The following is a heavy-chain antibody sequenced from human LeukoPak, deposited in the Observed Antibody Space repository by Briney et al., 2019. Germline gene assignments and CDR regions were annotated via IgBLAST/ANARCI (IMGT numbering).Heavy chain of an antibody. CDR1: GFTFSSYS. D-gene: IGHD3-16*01. Sequence: GGSLRLSCAASGFTFSSYSMNWARQAPGKGLEWVASINHNGNVNYYVDSVKGRFTISRDNAKNSLYLQMSNLRAEDTAVYFCTRGGGLDVWGQGATVTVSS. CDR2: INHNGNVN. V-gene: IGHV3-7*03. CDR3: TRGGGLDV. J-gene: IGHJ6*02.